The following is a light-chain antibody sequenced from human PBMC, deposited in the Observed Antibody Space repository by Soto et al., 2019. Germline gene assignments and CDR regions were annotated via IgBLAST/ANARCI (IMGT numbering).Light chain of an antibody. Sequence: DLQMTQSPSFVSASVGDKVTVTSRASQTISNWLAWYQHKPGEAPKLVIYTASTLASGVPSRFSGSGSGTDFTLTISTLQPEDFATYYCQQASAFPITFGQGTRLEIK. CDR1: QTISNW. V-gene: IGKV1-12*01. CDR2: TAS. CDR3: QQASAFPIT. J-gene: IGKJ5*01.